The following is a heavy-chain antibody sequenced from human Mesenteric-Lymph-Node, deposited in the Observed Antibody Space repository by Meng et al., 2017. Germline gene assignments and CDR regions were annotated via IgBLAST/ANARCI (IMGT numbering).Heavy chain of an antibody. CDR1: GGSISSGGYS. J-gene: IGHJ5*02. Sequence: LQESGSRPVKPSQTLSLTCAVSGGSISSGGYSWGWIRQPPGKGLEWIGFIYHSGRPYYNPSLQSRVTISVDRSKNQFSLRLSSVTAADTADYYCARGHPYSSGGYFDPWGQGTLVTVSS. D-gene: IGHD2-15*01. CDR2: IYHSGRP. V-gene: IGHV4-30-2*01. CDR3: ARGHPYSSGGYFDP.